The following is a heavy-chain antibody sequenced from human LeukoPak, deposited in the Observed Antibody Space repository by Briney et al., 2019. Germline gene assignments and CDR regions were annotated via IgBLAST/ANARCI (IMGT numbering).Heavy chain of an antibody. D-gene: IGHD3-16*01. J-gene: IGHJ4*02. CDR3: AKDGVVTITFDY. CDR1: GFTFSSYA. CDR2: ISGSGGST. V-gene: IGHV3-23*01. Sequence: GGSLRLSCTASGFTFSSYAMSWVRQAPGKGLEWVSVISGSGGSTYYGDSVEGRFTISRDNSKNTLYLQMNSLRAGDTAVYYCAKDGVVTITFDYWGQGTLVTVSS.